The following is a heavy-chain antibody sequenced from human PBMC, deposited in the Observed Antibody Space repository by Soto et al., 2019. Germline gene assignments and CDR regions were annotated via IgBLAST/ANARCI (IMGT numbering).Heavy chain of an antibody. CDR1: GFTVSSNY. Sequence: PGGSLRLSCASSGFTVSSNYMSWVRQAPGKGLEWVSVIYSGGSTYYADSVKGHFTISRDNSKNTLYLQMNSLRAEDTAVYYCARVFGSSWTVDYWGQGTLVTVSS. D-gene: IGHD6-13*01. CDR2: IYSGGST. J-gene: IGHJ4*02. CDR3: ARVFGSSWTVDY. V-gene: IGHV3-53*01.